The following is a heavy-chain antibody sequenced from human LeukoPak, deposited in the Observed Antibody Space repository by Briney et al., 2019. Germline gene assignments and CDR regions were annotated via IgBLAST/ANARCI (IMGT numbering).Heavy chain of an antibody. CDR3: AKDLRVRGVMTDY. CDR1: GFTFSSYS. V-gene: IGHV3-21*01. CDR2: ISSSSSYI. Sequence: GGSLRLSCAASGFTFSSYSMNWVRQAPGKGLEWVSSISSSSSYIYYADSVKGRFTISRDNAKNSLYLQMNSLRAEDTAVYYCAKDLRVRGVMTDYWGQGTLVTVSS. D-gene: IGHD3-10*01. J-gene: IGHJ4*02.